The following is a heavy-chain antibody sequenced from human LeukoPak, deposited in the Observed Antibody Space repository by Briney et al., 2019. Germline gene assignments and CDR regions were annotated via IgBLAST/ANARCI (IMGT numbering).Heavy chain of an antibody. J-gene: IGHJ4*02. V-gene: IGHV4-59*01. D-gene: IGHD3-22*01. CDR3: AREGLGYYDSSGYPY. Sequence: SETLSLTCTVSGVSISSYYWSWIRQPPGKGLEWIGYIYYSGSTNYNPSLKSRVTISVKTFKSQFSLKLSSVTAADTAVYYCAREGLGYYDSSGYPYWGQGTLVTVSS. CDR1: GVSISSYY. CDR2: IYYSGST.